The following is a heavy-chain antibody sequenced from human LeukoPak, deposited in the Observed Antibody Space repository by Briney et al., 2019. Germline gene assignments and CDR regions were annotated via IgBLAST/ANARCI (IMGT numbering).Heavy chain of an antibody. J-gene: IGHJ4*02. D-gene: IGHD3-22*01. Sequence: GGSLRLSCAASGCTFSSYWMSWVRQAPGKGLEWVANIKQDGSEKYYVDSVKGRFTISRDNAKNSLYLQMNSLRAEDTAVYYCARGGHYYDSSGYYTLVYWGQGTLVTVSS. CDR2: IKQDGSEK. CDR1: GCTFSSYW. CDR3: ARGGHYYDSSGYYTLVY. V-gene: IGHV3-7*01.